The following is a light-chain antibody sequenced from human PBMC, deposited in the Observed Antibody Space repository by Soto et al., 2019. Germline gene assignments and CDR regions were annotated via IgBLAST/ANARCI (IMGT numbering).Light chain of an antibody. CDR2: EVS. CDR1: SSDVGGYNY. J-gene: IGLJ2*01. CDR3: SSYTSSSTLVV. V-gene: IGLV2-14*01. Sequence: QSALTQPASVSGSPGQSITISCTGTSSDVGGYNYVSWYQQHPGKAPKLMLYEVSNRPSGVSNRFSGSKSGNTASLTISGRQAEDDADYYCSSYTSSSTLVVFGGGTNLTVL.